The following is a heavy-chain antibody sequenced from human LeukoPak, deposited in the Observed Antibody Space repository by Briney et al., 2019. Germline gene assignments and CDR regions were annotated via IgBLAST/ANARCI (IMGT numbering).Heavy chain of an antibody. CDR1: GYTFTGYY. Sequence: EASVKVSCKASGYTFTGYYMHWVRQAPGQGLEWMGWINPNSGGTNYAQKFQGRVTMTRDTSISTAYMELSRLRSDDTAVYYCARSWGYYDFWSGYAGTVFDYWGQGTLVTVSS. V-gene: IGHV1-2*02. CDR2: INPNSGGT. J-gene: IGHJ4*02. D-gene: IGHD3-3*01. CDR3: ARSWGYYDFWSGYAGTVFDY.